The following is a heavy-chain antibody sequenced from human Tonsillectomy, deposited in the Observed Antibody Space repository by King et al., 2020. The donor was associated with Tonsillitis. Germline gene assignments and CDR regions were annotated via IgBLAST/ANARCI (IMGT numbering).Heavy chain of an antibody. CDR3: ARDLSYYGSGSYLGY. CDR2: ISSSSSYT. Sequence: VQLVESGGGLVKPGGSLRLSCAASGFTFSDYYMSWIRQAPGKGLEWVSYISSSSSYTNYADSVKGRFTISRDNAKNSLYLQMNSLRAEDTAVYYCARDLSYYGSGSYLGYWGQGTLVTVSS. D-gene: IGHD3-10*01. J-gene: IGHJ4*02. CDR1: GFTFSDYY. V-gene: IGHV3-11*05.